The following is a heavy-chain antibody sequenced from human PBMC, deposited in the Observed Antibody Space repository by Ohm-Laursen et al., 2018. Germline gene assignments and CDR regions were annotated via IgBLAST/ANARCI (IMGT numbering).Heavy chain of an antibody. J-gene: IGHJ2*01. CDR2: ISSSGSTI. Sequence: SLRLSCSAPGFTFSDYYMSWIRQAPGKGLEWVSYISSSGSTIYYADSVKGRFTISRDNAKNSLYLQMNSLRAEDTAVYYCARNYDFWSGIYWYFDLWGRGTLVTVSS. V-gene: IGHV3-11*01. D-gene: IGHD3-3*01. CDR3: ARNYDFWSGIYWYFDL. CDR1: GFTFSDYY.